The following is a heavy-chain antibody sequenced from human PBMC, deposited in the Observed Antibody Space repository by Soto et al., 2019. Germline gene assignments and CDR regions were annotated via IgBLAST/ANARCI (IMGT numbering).Heavy chain of an antibody. CDR1: GFTISGSA. D-gene: IGHD3-3*01. Sequence: GGSLRLSCAASGFTISGSAMHWIRQTSGKGLEWVGRIRSKANSYATAYAASVKGEFTISRDDSKNTAYLQMNSLKTEDTAVYYSIRLLGYYDFWSGPPYMDVWGKGTTVTVSS. CDR2: IRSKANSYAT. V-gene: IGHV3-73*01. CDR3: IRLLGYYDFWSGPPYMDV. J-gene: IGHJ6*03.